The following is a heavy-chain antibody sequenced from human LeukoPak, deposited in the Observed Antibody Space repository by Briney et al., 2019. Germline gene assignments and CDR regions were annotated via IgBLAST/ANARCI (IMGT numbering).Heavy chain of an antibody. V-gene: IGHV3-11*01. CDR2: ISNSGTII. Sequence: GGSLRLSCAASGFTVSSNYMSWVRQAPGKGLEWVSYISNSGTIISYADSVKGRFTLSRDNTKNSLYLQMNSLRAEDSAVYYCARETLGVTAFDIWGQGTMVTVSS. D-gene: IGHD2-21*02. CDR3: ARETLGVTAFDI. J-gene: IGHJ3*02. CDR1: GFTVSSNY.